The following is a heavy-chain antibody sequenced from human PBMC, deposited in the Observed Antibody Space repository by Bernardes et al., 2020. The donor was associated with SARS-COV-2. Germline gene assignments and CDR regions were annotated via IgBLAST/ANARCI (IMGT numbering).Heavy chain of an antibody. CDR3: ARVMNHGGNSGHNGMDV. D-gene: IGHD2-21*02. CDR2: IYPGDSET. Sequence: GESLKISCKGSGYIFAKYWIAWVRQMPGKGLEWMGLIYPGDSETRYSPSLQGQVTISADKSFTTAYLQWTSLKASDTAMYYCARVMNHGGNSGHNGMDVWGQGTTVTVSS. V-gene: IGHV5-51*01. CDR1: GYIFAKYW. J-gene: IGHJ6*02.